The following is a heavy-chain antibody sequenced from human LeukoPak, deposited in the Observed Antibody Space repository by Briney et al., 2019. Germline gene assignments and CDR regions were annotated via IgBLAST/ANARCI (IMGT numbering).Heavy chain of an antibody. V-gene: IGHV3-74*01. CDR1: GFTFSSYW. Sequence: GGSLRLSCAASGFTFSSYWMHWVRQAPGKGLAWVSRINSDGSSTSYADSVKGRFTISRDNAKNTLYLQMNSLRAEDTAVYYCARGPHVSVLGEYYFDYWGQGTLVTVSS. D-gene: IGHD3-16*01. J-gene: IGHJ4*02. CDR3: ARGPHVSVLGEYYFDY. CDR2: INSDGSST.